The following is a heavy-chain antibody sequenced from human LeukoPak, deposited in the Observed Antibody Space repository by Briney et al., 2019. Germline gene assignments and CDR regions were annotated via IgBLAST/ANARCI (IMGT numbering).Heavy chain of an antibody. CDR3: AKHSKTAAGTSHF. V-gene: IGHV3-30*04. J-gene: IGHJ4*02. CDR2: ISYDGSHQ. Sequence: GRSLRLSCAASGFTFRSYSMHWVRQTPGKGLEWVAGISYDGSHQFYPDSVKARFTISRDNSKNTLYLEASRLKAEDTAVYYCAKHSKTAAGTSHFWGQGTLVTVSS. CDR1: GFTFRSYS. D-gene: IGHD6-13*01.